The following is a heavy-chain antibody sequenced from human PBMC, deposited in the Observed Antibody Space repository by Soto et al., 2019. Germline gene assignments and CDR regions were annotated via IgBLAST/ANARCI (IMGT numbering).Heavy chain of an antibody. D-gene: IGHD2-15*01. V-gene: IGHV3-23*01. CDR2: ISGSSSST. J-gene: IGHJ3*02. CDR3: AKDPYPTWWSYAFDI. CDR1: GFTITDRP. Sequence: CVPLRLSYAASGFTITDRPMSWVRQPPGKGLEWVSAISGSSSSTYYADSVKGRFTISRDNSKNTLYLQMNSLRAEDTAVYYCAKDPYPTWWSYAFDIWGQGTMVTGSS.